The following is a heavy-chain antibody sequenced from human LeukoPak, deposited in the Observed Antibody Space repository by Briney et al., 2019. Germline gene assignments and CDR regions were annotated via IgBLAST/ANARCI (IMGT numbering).Heavy chain of an antibody. CDR2: IYYSGST. D-gene: IGHD3-22*01. V-gene: IGHV4-59*01. Sequence: SETLSLTCAVYGGSFSSYYWSWIRQPPGKGLEWIGYIYYSGSTNYNPSLKSRVTISVDTSKNQFSLKLSSVTAADTAVYYCARVLYDSDAFDIWGQGTMVTVSS. J-gene: IGHJ3*02. CDR3: ARVLYDSDAFDI. CDR1: GGSFSSYY.